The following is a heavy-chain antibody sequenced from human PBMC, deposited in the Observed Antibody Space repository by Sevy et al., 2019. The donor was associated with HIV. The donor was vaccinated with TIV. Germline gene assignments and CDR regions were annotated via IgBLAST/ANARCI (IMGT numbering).Heavy chain of an antibody. D-gene: IGHD3-22*01. J-gene: IGHJ3*02. CDR2: IIPFFGTT. V-gene: IGHV1-69*13. CDR1: ADTFRTYP. CDR3: AREGVSIQDTKVVIMDAFDI. Sequence: ASVKVSCRASADTFRTYPIGWVRQAPGQGLEWVGRIIPFFGTTKHAQKFQGRVTITADVSTSTAYLEVSSLRSEDTAVYYCAREGVSIQDTKVVIMDAFDIWGQGTMVTVSS.